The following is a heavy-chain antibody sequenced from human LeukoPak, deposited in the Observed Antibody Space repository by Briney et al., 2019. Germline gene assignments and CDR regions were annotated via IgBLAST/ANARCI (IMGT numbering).Heavy chain of an antibody. CDR2: ISYDGRNK. Sequence: GGSLRLSCIASGFAFSTYGMHWVRQAPGKGLEWVAVISYDGRNKYYVDSVKGRFTVPRDNSKNTVYLQMDSLRAEDTAVYYCAKELFGRSWFEHWGQGLLVTVSS. V-gene: IGHV3-30*18. D-gene: IGHD3-16*01. CDR1: GFAFSTYG. CDR3: AKELFGRSWFEH. J-gene: IGHJ5*02.